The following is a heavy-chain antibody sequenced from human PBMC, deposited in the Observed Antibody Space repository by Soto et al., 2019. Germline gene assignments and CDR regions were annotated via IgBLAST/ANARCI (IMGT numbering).Heavy chain of an antibody. J-gene: IGHJ6*02. CDR1: GGSISRAAYC. CDR3: ARVDIVNVQGCMDV. CDR2: IYDGGTT. D-gene: IGHD5-12*01. Sequence: PSETLSLTCTVSGGSISRAAYCWSWIRQPPDKGLEWIGHIYDGGTTYSSPSLKGRVTISADTSEPQFSLKLSSVSAADTAVSYCARVDIVNVQGCMDVCGQRTTVTVS. V-gene: IGHV4-30-4*01.